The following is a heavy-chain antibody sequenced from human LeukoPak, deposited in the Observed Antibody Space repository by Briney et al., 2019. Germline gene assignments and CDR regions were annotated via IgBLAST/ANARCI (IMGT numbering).Heavy chain of an antibody. CDR1: GYTFTSYG. Sequence: ASVKVSCKASGYTFTSYGISWVRQAPGQGLEWMGWVSAYNGNTNYAQKLQGRVTMTTDTSTSTAYMELRSLRSDDTAVYYCARVPYDILTGTHDYWGQGTLVTVSS. V-gene: IGHV1-18*01. CDR2: VSAYNGNT. J-gene: IGHJ4*02. CDR3: ARVPYDILTGTHDY. D-gene: IGHD3-9*01.